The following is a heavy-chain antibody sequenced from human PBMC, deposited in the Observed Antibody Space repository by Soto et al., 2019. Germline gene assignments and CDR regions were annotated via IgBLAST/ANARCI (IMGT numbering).Heavy chain of an antibody. V-gene: IGHV4-31*03. D-gene: IGHD2-21*02. CDR1: GGSISSGGYY. J-gene: IGHJ5*02. Sequence: KPSETLSLTCTVSGGSISSGGYYWSWIRQHPGKGLEWIGYIYYSGSTYYNPSLKSRVTISVDTSKNQFSLKLSSVTAADTAVYYCAREIRVLYCGGDCYWFDPWGQGTLVTVSS. CDR3: AREIRVLYCGGDCYWFDP. CDR2: IYYSGST.